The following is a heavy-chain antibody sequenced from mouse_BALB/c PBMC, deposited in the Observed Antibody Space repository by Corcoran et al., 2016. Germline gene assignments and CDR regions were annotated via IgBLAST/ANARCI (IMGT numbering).Heavy chain of an antibody. Sequence: QILLVQSGPALQKPGEAVKISCKASGYTFTNYGVTWVKQPPGKGLKGMGWINTYTGEPTYADDFKGRFAFSLEHTASTAYLQINNLKNEDTPTYFCARFTTAKGLDYGGQGTTLTVSS. D-gene: IGHD1-2*01. V-gene: IGHV9-3-1*01. CDR3: ARFTTAKGLDY. CDR1: GYTFTNYG. J-gene: IGHJ2*01. CDR2: INTYTGEP.